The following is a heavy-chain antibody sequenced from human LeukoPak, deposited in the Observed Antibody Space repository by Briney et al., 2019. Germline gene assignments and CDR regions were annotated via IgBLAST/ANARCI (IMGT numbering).Heavy chain of an antibody. J-gene: IGHJ4*02. CDR2: IYYSGST. CDR1: GGPISSGDYY. CDR3: ARTAVAGRFDY. D-gene: IGHD6-19*01. V-gene: IGHV4-30-4*01. Sequence: SETLSLTCTVSGGPISSGDYYWSWIRQPPGKGLEWIGYIYYSGSTYYNPSLKSRVTISVDTSKNQFSLKLSSVTAADTAVYYCARTAVAGRFDYWGQGTLVTVSS.